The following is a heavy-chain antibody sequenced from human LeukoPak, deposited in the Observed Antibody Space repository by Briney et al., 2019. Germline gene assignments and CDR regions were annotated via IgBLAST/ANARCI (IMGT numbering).Heavy chain of an antibody. J-gene: IGHJ4*02. Sequence: GGSLRLSCAASGFTVSSNYMSWVRQAPGKGLEWVSVIYSGGSTYYADSVKGRFTISRDNSKNSLYLQMNSLRAEDTAVYYCARGVDSSSSLGFDYWGQGTLVTVSS. CDR1: GFTVSSNY. D-gene: IGHD6-6*01. CDR2: IYSGGST. CDR3: ARGVDSSSSLGFDY. V-gene: IGHV3-66*01.